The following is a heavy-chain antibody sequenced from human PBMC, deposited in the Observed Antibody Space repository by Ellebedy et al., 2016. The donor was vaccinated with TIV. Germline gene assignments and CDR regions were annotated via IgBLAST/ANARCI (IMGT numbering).Heavy chain of an antibody. Sequence: SETLSPTXAVSGGSFSSSNWWCCVRPPPGKGLEWIGAIYHSGSTNYNPSLKSRVTISVDKSKNQFSLKLSSVTAADTAVYYCARVGTAMVMNWYDPWGQGTLVTVSS. J-gene: IGHJ5*02. D-gene: IGHD5-18*01. V-gene: IGHV4-4*02. CDR2: IYHSGST. CDR1: GGSFSSSNW. CDR3: ARVGTAMVMNWYDP.